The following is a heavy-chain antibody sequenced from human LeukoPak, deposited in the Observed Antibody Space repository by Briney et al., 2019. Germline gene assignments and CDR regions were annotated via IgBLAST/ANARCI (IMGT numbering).Heavy chain of an antibody. J-gene: IGHJ4*03. CDR3: ARLRTDSSTWCFEN. V-gene: IGHV5-10-1*01. Sequence: GESLRISCKGSGYSITSYWITWVRQPPGKGLEFMGRIDPRDSYINYSPSFQGLGTISADKSINNAYLQRGSLKASDTAMYYCARLRTDSSTWCFENWGQGTLVTVSS. CDR1: GYSITSYW. D-gene: IGHD6-19*01. CDR2: IDPRDSYI.